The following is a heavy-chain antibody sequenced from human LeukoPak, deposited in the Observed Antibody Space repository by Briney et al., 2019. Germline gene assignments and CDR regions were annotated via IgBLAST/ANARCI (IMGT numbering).Heavy chain of an antibody. CDR3: ASGSWFDY. V-gene: IGHV4-34*01. D-gene: IGHD6-13*01. Sequence: PSETLSLTCAVYGGSFSGYYWSWVRQPPEKGLEWIGEINHSGSTNYNPSLKSRVTISVDTSKNQFSLELTSVTAADTAVYYCASGSWFDYWGQGTLVTVSS. CDR1: GGSFSGYY. J-gene: IGHJ4*02. CDR2: INHSGST.